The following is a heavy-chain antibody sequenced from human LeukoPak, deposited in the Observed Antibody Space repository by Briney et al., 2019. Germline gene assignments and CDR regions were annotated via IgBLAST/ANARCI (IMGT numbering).Heavy chain of an antibody. CDR3: ARPGGTAMVNHAFDI. CDR2: IYYSGST. V-gene: IGHV4-39*01. D-gene: IGHD5-18*01. CDR1: GGSISSSSYY. J-gene: IGHJ3*02. Sequence: SETLSLTCTVSGGSISSSSYYWGWIRQPPGKGLEWIGSIYYSGSTYYNPSLKSRVTISVDTSKNQFSLKLSSVTAADTAVYYCARPGGTAMVNHAFDIWGQGTTVTVSS.